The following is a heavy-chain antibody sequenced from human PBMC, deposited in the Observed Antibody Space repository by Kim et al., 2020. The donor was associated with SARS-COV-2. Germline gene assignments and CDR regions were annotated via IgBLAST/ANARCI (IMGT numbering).Heavy chain of an antibody. CDR2: IYYSGST. J-gene: IGHJ6*02. V-gene: IGHV4-39*01. Sequence: SETLSLTCTVSGGSISSSSYYWGWIRQPPGKGLEWIGSIYYSGSTYYNPSLKSRVTISVDTSKNQFSLKLSSVTAADTAVYYCASSIAGLVLGLGGMDVWGQGTTVTVSS. CDR1: GGSISSSSYY. D-gene: IGHD6-19*01. CDR3: ASSIAGLVLGLGGMDV.